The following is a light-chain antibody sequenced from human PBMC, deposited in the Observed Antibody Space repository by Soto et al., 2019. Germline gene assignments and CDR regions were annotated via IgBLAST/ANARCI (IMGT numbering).Light chain of an antibody. CDR2: DAS. J-gene: IGKJ1*01. V-gene: IGKV1-5*01. CDR3: QQYNSYPGT. CDR1: QSISSW. Sequence: DIQMTQSPSTLSASIGDRVTITCRASQSISSWLAWYQQKPGKAPKLLIYDASSLESGGPSRFSGSGSGTEFTLTIISLRPDDFATYYCQQYNSYPGTFGQGTKVDI.